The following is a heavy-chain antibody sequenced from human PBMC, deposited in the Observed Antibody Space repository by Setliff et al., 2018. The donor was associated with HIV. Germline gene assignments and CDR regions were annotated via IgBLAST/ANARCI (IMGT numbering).Heavy chain of an antibody. V-gene: IGHV3-66*01. CDR3: LTHHGDPDY. CDR2: IYSGGDA. J-gene: IGHJ4*02. CDR1: GFTFDDYA. Sequence: PGGSLRLSCAASGFTFDDYAMHWVRQAPGKGLEWVSVIYSGGDAYYAGSVKGRFTISRDNSKNTLYLQMNSLRAEDTAVYYCLTHHGDPDYWGQGTLVTVSS. D-gene: IGHD4-17*01.